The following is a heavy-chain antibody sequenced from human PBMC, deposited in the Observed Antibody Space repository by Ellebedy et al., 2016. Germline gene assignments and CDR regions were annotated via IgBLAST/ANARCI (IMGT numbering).Heavy chain of an antibody. CDR1: GFTFSSYS. Sequence: GGSLRLSXAASGFTFSSYSMNWVRQAPGKGLEWVSYISSSSSTIYYADSVKGRFTISRDNAKNSLYLQMNSLRAEDTAVYYCAGDQVYDFWSGYLRDYYYMDVWGKGTTVTVSS. CDR3: AGDQVYDFWSGYLRDYYYMDV. J-gene: IGHJ6*03. CDR2: ISSSSSTI. V-gene: IGHV3-48*01. D-gene: IGHD3-3*01.